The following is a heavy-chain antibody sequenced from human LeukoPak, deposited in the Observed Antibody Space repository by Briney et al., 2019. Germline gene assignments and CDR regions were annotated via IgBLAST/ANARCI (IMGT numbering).Heavy chain of an antibody. CDR3: AKDKGSTTYYFDY. Sequence: GGSLRLSCAASGFTFSPYWMHWVRQAPGKGLVWVSRINGDGSSTDYADSVKGRFTISRDNAKNTLYLQMNSLRAEDTAVYYCAKDKGSTTYYFDYWGQGTLVTVSS. CDR1: GFTFSPYW. D-gene: IGHD1-14*01. V-gene: IGHV3-74*01. CDR2: INGDGSST. J-gene: IGHJ4*02.